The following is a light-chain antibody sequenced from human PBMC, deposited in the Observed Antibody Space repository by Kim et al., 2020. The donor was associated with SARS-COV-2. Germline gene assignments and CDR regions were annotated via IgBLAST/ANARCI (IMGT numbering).Light chain of an antibody. CDR1: KLGKKY. V-gene: IGLV3-1*01. Sequence: VSPGQTGSITCSGHKLGKKYVSWYHQKPGQSPVLVIYQDTKRPSGIPERFSGSNSGNTATLTISGTQTMDEGDYYCQAWDSSTNVVFGGGTQLTVL. CDR3: QAWDSSTNVV. CDR2: QDT. J-gene: IGLJ3*02.